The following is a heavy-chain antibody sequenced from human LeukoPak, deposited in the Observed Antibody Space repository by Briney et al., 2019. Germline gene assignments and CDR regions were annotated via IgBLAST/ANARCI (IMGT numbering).Heavy chain of an antibody. V-gene: IGHV3-30*02. D-gene: IGHD3-22*01. CDR2: IRCDGSNK. J-gene: IGHJ1*01. Sequence: GGSLRLSCAASGFTFSSYGMHWGRQAPGRGLEWVAFIRCDGSNKYYADSVKGRFTTSRDNSKNTLYLQMNSLRAEDTAVYYCAKDHDDSSGYYEYFQHWGQGTLLTVSS. CDR1: GFTFSSYG. CDR3: AKDHDDSSGYYEYFQH.